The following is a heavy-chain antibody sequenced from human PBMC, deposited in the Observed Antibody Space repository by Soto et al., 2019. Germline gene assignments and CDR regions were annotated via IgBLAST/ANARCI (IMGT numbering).Heavy chain of an antibody. J-gene: IGHJ5*02. CDR1: GFSFSDSA. Sequence: PGGSLRLACAASGFSFSDSAMHWVRQASGKGQEWVGRIRSKSNDYATRYAASVKGRFTISRDDSKNTAYLEMNNVKAEDAAVYYCVRPDCVSYCGGDCYFHSWFAPWGQGTTVTVSS. CDR3: VRPDCVSYCGGDCYFHSWFAP. CDR2: IRSKSNDYAT. V-gene: IGHV3-73*01. D-gene: IGHD2-21*02.